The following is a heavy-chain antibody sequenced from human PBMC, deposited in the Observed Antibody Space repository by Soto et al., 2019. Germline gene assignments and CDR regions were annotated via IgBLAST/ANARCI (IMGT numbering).Heavy chain of an antibody. Sequence: PSETLSLTCAVSGGSISSSNWWSWVRQPPGKGLEWIGEIYHSGSTNYNPSLKSRVTISVDKSKNQFSLKLSSVTAADTAVYYGARGVSMYYYGMDVWRQGTTVIVSS. CDR1: GGSISSSNW. J-gene: IGHJ6*01. CDR3: ARGVSMYYYGMDV. CDR2: IYHSGST. V-gene: IGHV4-4*02. D-gene: IGHD3-3*01.